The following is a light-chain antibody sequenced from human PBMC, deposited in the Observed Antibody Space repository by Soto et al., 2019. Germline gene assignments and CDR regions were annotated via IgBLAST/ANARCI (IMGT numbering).Light chain of an antibody. Sequence: QSALTQPASVSGSPGQSITISCTGTSSDVGGYNYVSWYQHHPGKAPQLMIYDVTNRPSGVSNRFSGSKSGNTASLTISGLQAEDEADYYCTSYTTSSPYVVFGGGTKLTVL. J-gene: IGLJ2*01. CDR1: SSDVGGYNY. CDR2: DVT. CDR3: TSYTTSSPYVV. V-gene: IGLV2-14*03.